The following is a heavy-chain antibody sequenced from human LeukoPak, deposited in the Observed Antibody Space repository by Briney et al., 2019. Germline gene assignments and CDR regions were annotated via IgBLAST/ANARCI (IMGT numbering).Heavy chain of an antibody. CDR3: ARGYYYGSGNDAFDA. CDR1: GYTFTGHC. D-gene: IGHD3-10*01. CDR2: INPNRGDK. V-gene: IGHV1-2*02. Sequence: ASVKVSCKASGYTFTGHCMHWVRQAAGQGLEWMGWINPNRGDKNYAQKFRGRVTMAEETSINTAYMELSRLKSDDSAIYYCARGYYYGSGNDAFDAWGQGTMVIVSS. J-gene: IGHJ3*01.